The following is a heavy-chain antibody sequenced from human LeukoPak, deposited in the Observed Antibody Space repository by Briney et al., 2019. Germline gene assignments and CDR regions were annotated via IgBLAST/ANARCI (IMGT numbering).Heavy chain of an antibody. CDR1: GFTFSSYG. D-gene: IGHD6-19*01. V-gene: IGHV3-30*02. Sequence: PGGSLRLSCAASGFTFSSYGMHWVRQAPGKGLEWVAFIRYDGSNKYYADSVRGRFTISRDNSNNTLYLQMNSLRPEDTAVYYCAKDMGSGWYRANFDFWGQGTLVTVSS. CDR2: IRYDGSNK. CDR3: AKDMGSGWYRANFDF. J-gene: IGHJ4*02.